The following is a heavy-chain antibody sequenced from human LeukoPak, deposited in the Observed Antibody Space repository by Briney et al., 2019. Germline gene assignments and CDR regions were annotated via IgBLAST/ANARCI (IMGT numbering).Heavy chain of an antibody. V-gene: IGHV4-39*01. CDR2: IYYSGST. CDR3: ARQGGAAPRSYSFDY. D-gene: IGHD1-26*01. CDR1: GGSISSSSYY. J-gene: IGHJ4*02. Sequence: SETLSLTCTVSGGSISSSSYYWGWIRQPPGKGLEWIGSIYYSGSTYYNPSLKSRVTISVDTSKNQFSLKLSSVTAADTAVYYCARQGGAAPRSYSFDYWGQGTLVTVSS.